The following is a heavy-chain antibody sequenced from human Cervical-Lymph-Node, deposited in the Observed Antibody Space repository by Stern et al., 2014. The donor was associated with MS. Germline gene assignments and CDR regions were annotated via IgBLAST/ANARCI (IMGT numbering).Heavy chain of an antibody. Sequence: EAQLVESGGGLVQPGESLRLSCAASGFTFSSFALSLVRQAPGKGLEVVSSISTDGRTTSYADSVKGRFTISRDNSKNTLYVQMGSLRAEDTAVYYCAKYSCGTDSCYRAYDCWGQGTLVTVSS. CDR1: GFTFSSFA. D-gene: IGHD2-21*01. CDR2: ISTDGRTT. J-gene: IGHJ4*02. V-gene: IGHV3-23*04. CDR3: AKYSCGTDSCYRAYDC.